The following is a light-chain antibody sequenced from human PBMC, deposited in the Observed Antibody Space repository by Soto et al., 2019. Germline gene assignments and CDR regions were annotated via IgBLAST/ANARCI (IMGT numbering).Light chain of an antibody. V-gene: IGKV3-20*01. Sequence: EIVLTQSPGTLSLSPGERATLSCRASQSVISNYLAWYQQKPGLAPRLLIYGASSRATGIPDRFSGSGSGTDFTITISRLEPEDFAVYYCQQYGSSPTFGQGTKV. CDR2: GAS. CDR3: QQYGSSPT. J-gene: IGKJ1*01. CDR1: QSVISNY.